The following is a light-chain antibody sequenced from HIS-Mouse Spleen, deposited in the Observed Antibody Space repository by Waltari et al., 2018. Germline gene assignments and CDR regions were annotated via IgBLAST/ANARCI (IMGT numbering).Light chain of an antibody. J-gene: IGLJ2*01. V-gene: IGLV3-10*01. CDR2: EDS. CDR1: ALPKKS. CDR3: YSTDSSGNHRV. Sequence: SYELTQPPSVSVSPGQTARITCPGDALPKKSAYLYQQKSGQAPVLVILEDSKRPSGIPERFSGSSSGTMATLTISGAQVEDEADYYCYSTDSSGNHRVFGGGTKLTVL.